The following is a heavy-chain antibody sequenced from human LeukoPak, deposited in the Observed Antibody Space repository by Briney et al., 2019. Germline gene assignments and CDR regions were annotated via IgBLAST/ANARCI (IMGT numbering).Heavy chain of an antibody. CDR3: ASGGYCDSASCYPNWFDP. D-gene: IGHD2-2*01. V-gene: IGHV4-4*02. CDR1: GGSISSSNW. CDR2: VYQTGST. Sequence: SETLSLTCIISGGSISSSNWWSWVRQPPGKGLEWIGEVYQTGSTNYNPSLESRVIISVDRSKNQFSLKLTSVTAADTAVYYCASGGYCDSASCYPNWFDPWGRGTLVTVSS. J-gene: IGHJ5*02.